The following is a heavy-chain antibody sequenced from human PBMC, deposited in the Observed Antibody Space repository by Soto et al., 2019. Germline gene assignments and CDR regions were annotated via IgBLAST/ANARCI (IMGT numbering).Heavy chain of an antibody. CDR3: ARRQFGVPPYRVKAIAVADPPDSSGNFDI. D-gene: IGHD6-19*01. CDR1: GYSFTSYW. J-gene: IGHJ3*02. V-gene: IGHV5-51*01. Sequence: PGESLKISCKGSGYSFTSYWIGWVRQMPGKGLEWMGIIYPGDSDTRYSPSFQGQVTISADKSISTAYLQWSSLKASDTAMYYCARRQFGVPPYRVKAIAVADPPDSSGNFDIWGQGTMVTVSS. CDR2: IYPGDSDT.